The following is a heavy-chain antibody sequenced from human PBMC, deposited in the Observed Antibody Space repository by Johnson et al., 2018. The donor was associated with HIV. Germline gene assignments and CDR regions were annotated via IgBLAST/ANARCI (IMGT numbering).Heavy chain of an antibody. CDR3: AKDPGDCSSTSCYAFDI. J-gene: IGHJ3*02. CDR1: GFIFSDHY. D-gene: IGHD2-2*01. V-gene: IGHV3-11*01. Sequence: QEQLVESGGGLVKPGGSLRLSCAASGFIFSDHYMSWVRQAPGKGLEWVSYISNRGSSIYYADSVTGRFTFSRDNSKNTLDLQMTSLRAEDTAVYYCAKDPGDCSSTSCYAFDIWGQGTMVTVSS. CDR2: ISNRGSSI.